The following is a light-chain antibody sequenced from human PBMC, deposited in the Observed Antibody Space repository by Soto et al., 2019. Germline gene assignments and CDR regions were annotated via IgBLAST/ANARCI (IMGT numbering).Light chain of an antibody. V-gene: IGKV3-15*01. CDR1: QSVSIN. CDR2: GAS. CDR3: QEYDNWPPKGP. Sequence: TVLTQSPGTLSVSPGERASLSCRASQSVSINLAWYQQKPGQAPRLLIYGASTRATGIPARFSGSGSGTEFTLSINSLQSEDFAVYYGQEYDNWPPKGPFGQGPRWKS. J-gene: IGKJ1*01.